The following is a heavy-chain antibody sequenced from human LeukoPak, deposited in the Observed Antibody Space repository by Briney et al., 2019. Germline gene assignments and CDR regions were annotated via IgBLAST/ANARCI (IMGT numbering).Heavy chain of an antibody. J-gene: IGHJ4*02. CDR1: GFTFSSYW. CDR3: ARADYVWGSYLIFDY. CDR2: IKQDGSEK. Sequence: GGSLRLSCAASGFTFSSYWMSWVRQAPGKGLEWVANIKQDGSEKYYVDSVKGRFTTSRDNAKNSLYLQMNSLRAEDTAVYYCARADYVWGSYLIFDYWGQGTLVTVSS. V-gene: IGHV3-7*04. D-gene: IGHD3-16*02.